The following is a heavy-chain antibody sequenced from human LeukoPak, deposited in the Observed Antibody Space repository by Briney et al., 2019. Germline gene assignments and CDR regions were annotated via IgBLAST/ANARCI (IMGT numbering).Heavy chain of an antibody. CDR1: GFTFDDYA. CDR3: AKAVTMARGLYYFDY. V-gene: IGHV3-9*01. CDR2: ISWNSGSI. Sequence: PGRSLRLSCAASGFTFDDYAMHWVRQAPGKGLEWVSGISWNSGSIGYADSVKGRFTISRDNPRNTLYLQMNSLRAEDTAVYYCAKAVTMARGLYYFDYWGQGTLVTVSS. D-gene: IGHD3-10*01. J-gene: IGHJ4*02.